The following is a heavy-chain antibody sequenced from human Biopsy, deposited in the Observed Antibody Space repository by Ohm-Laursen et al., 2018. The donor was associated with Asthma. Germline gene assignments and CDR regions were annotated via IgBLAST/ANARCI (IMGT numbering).Heavy chain of an antibody. Sequence: SLRLSCAATGFVFRSFGMHWVRQAPGKGLEWVAVISYDGNHKFYEDSVKGRFTISRDNSKNTLYLQMNSLRTEDTAVYYCAKRRGYSGHDDDYWGQGTLVIVSS. CDR2: ISYDGNHK. D-gene: IGHD5-12*01. J-gene: IGHJ4*02. CDR1: GFVFRSFG. CDR3: AKRRGYSGHDDDY. V-gene: IGHV3-30*18.